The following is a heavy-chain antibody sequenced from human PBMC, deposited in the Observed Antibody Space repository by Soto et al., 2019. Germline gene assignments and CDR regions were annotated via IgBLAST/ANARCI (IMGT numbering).Heavy chain of an antibody. Sequence: QLQLQESGSGLVKPSQTLSLTCAVSGGSISSGGYSWSWIRQPPGKGLEWIGYIYHSGSTYYNPALKSRVTRSVDRAKNQFSLKLSSVTAADTALYYCAAGGGLPRYYWGQGTLVTVSS. CDR2: IYHSGST. D-gene: IGHD5-12*01. CDR1: GGSISSGGYS. V-gene: IGHV4-30-2*01. J-gene: IGHJ4*02. CDR3: AAGGGLPRYY.